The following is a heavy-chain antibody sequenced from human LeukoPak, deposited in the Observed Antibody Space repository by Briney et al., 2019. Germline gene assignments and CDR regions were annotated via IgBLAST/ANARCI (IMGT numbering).Heavy chain of an antibody. Sequence: SETLSLTCTVSGGSISSYYWSWIRQPPGKGLEWIGYIYYSGSTNYNPSLKSRVTILVDTSKKQFSLKLTSVTVADTAVYYCARETSQKGAHYMDVWGKGTTVTISS. D-gene: IGHD3-16*01. V-gene: IGHV4-59*01. J-gene: IGHJ6*03. CDR3: ARETSQKGAHYMDV. CDR2: IYYSGST. CDR1: GGSISSYY.